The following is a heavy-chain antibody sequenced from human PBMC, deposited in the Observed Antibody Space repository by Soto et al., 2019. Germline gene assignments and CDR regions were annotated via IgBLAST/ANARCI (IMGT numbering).Heavy chain of an antibody. Sequence: ASVKVSCKASGYTFTSYAMHWVRQAPGQRLERIGWINAGNGNTKYSQKLQGRVTITRDTSASTAYMELSSLRSEDTFFYYCARLGCSSTSCYRLDYWGQGTLVTVSS. D-gene: IGHD2-2*01. CDR3: ARLGCSSTSCYRLDY. V-gene: IGHV1-3*01. J-gene: IGHJ4*02. CDR2: INAGNGNT. CDR1: GYTFTSYA.